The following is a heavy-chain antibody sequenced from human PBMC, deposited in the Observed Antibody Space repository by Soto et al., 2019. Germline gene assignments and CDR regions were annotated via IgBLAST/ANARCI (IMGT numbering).Heavy chain of an antibody. D-gene: IGHD3-9*01. CDR3: AKVTTHMLTGLQSGDDAFDI. CDR1: GFTFDDYA. V-gene: IGHV3-9*01. CDR2: ISWNSGSI. J-gene: IGHJ3*02. Sequence: EVQLVESGGGLVQPGRSLRLSCAASGFTFDDYAMHWVRQAPGKGLEWVSGISWNSGSIGYADSVKGRFTISRDNAKNSLYLQMNSLRSEDTALYYCAKVTTHMLTGLQSGDDAFDIWGQGTMVTVSS.